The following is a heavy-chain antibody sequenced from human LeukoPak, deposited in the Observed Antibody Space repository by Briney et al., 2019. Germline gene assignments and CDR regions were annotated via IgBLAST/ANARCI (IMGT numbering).Heavy chain of an antibody. V-gene: IGHV3-48*03. CDR2: ISSSGSTI. CDR3: SKEMISIAAVAGAD. D-gene: IGHD6-13*01. CDR1: GFTFSSYE. Sequence: PGGSLRLSCAASGFTFSSYEMNWVRQAPGKGLEWVSYISSSGSTIYYADSVKGRFTISRDNAKNSLYLQLNSLRTEDTALYYCSKEMISIAAVAGADWGQGILVTASS. J-gene: IGHJ4*02.